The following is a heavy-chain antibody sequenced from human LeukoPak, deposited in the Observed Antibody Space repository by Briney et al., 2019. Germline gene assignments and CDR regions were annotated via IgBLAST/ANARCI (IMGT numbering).Heavy chain of an antibody. Sequence: GGSLRLSCAASGFTFSSYAMSWVRQAPGKGLEWVSRISGGSTYYADSVKGRFTISRDNSKNTLYLQMNSLRVEDTAVYYCAKKRSGWYYFDYWGQGTLVTVSS. CDR3: AKKRSGWYYFDY. J-gene: IGHJ4*02. CDR1: GFTFSSYA. D-gene: IGHD6-19*01. V-gene: IGHV3-23*01. CDR2: ISGGST.